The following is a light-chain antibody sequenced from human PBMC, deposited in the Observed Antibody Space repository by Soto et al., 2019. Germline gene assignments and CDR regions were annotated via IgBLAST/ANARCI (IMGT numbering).Light chain of an antibody. CDR2: VAS. CDR1: QSINNY. CDR3: QQSYITPLT. V-gene: IGKV1-39*01. Sequence: DIQMTPSPSSLSASVGDRVTITCRASQSINNYLNWYQQKPGKAPELLIYVASSLQSGVPSRFSDSGSGTDFTLTISSLQPEDFATYYGQQSYITPLTFGGGTKVEIK. J-gene: IGKJ4*01.